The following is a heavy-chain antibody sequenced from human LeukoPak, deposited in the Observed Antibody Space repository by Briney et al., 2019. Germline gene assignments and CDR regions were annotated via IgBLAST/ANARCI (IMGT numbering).Heavy chain of an antibody. CDR3: ARSGSGSSWFGGTLWAFDI. CDR2: IIPKSGEA. CDR1: GYTFTGYN. J-gene: IGHJ3*02. V-gene: IGHV1-2*06. Sequence: GASVKVSCKTSGYTFTGYNIHWVRQAPGQGLEWMGRIIPKSGEANYAQQFQGRIIMTRDTSSSTVYMEVIRLKSDDTAVYYCARSGSGSSWFGGTLWAFDIWGQGTVVTVSS. D-gene: IGHD6-13*01.